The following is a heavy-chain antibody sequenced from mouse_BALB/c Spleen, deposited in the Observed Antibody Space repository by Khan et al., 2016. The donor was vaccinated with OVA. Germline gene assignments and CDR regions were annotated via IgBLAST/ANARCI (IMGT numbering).Heavy chain of an antibody. V-gene: IGHV1-4*01. CDR2: INPSNGYT. CDR3: VRDGADHRNDGWFAY. D-gene: IGHD2-14*01. J-gene: IGHJ3*01. CDR1: GYTFTSYT. Sequence: VQLQQSGAELARPGASVEMSCKASGYTFTSYTIHWIKKRPGQGLEWIGYINPSNGYTNYNQKFKDKATLTTDNSSTTAYLQLSTLTPDDSAVYNWVRDGADHRNDGWFAYWGQGTLVTVSA.